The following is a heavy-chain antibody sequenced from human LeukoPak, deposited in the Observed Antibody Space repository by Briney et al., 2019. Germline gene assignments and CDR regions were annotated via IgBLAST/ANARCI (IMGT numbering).Heavy chain of an antibody. D-gene: IGHD3-9*01. CDR1: GFSFSSNS. CDR2: ISGSSSTI. CDR3: VTNFDPDVD. J-gene: IGHJ4*02. Sequence: GGSLRLSCAASGFSFSSNSVNWVRHAPGKGLEWVSYISGSSSTICYADSVKGRFTISRDNAKNSLYLQMNSLRAEDTAVYYCVTNFDPDVDWGQGTLVTVSS. V-gene: IGHV3-48*01.